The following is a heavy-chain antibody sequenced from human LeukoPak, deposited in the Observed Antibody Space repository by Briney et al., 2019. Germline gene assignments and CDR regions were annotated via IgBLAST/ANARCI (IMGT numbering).Heavy chain of an antibody. CDR3: ARSSLGGWELQGDFDY. D-gene: IGHD1-26*01. CDR2: IYTSGST. Sequence: PSETLSLTCTVSGGSISSSSYYWSWIRQPPGKGLEWIGYIYTSGSTNYNPSLKSRVTISVDTSKNQFSLKLSSVTAADTAVYYCARSSLGGWELQGDFDYWGQGTLVTVSS. V-gene: IGHV4-61*05. J-gene: IGHJ4*02. CDR1: GGSISSSSYY.